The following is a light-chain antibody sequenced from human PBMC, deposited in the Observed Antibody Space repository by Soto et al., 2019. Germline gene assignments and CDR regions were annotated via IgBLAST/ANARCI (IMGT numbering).Light chain of an antibody. Sequence: AIQMTQSPSSLSASVGDRVTITCRASQDIRNDLAWYQQHPGKAPKLLIYSASTLQSGVPSRFSGSGSGTDFTLTISGLQPEDFATYHCLQDHSRLTFGPGTKVDI. CDR3: LQDHSRLT. J-gene: IGKJ3*01. V-gene: IGKV1-6*01. CDR2: SAS. CDR1: QDIRND.